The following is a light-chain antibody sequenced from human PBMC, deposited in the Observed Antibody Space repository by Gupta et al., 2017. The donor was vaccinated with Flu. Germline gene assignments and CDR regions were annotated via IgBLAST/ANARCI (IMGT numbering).Light chain of an antibody. CDR3: SSYTSSYTFV. CDR2: ELS. J-gene: IGLJ6*01. V-gene: IGLV2-18*02. Sequence: SGSPGQSDTISCTRTSSDVGTYNRLSWYQQSPGTAPQLMFYELSNRPSGVPDCFSGSKSGNTASLTIAGLQGEDDAYYYGSSYTSSYTFVFGRGTKVTVL. CDR1: SSDVGTYNR.